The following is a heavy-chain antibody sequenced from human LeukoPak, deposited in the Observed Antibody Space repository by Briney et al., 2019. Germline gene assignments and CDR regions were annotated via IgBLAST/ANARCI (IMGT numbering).Heavy chain of an antibody. CDR1: GYTFTDYY. D-gene: IGHD4-17*01. Sequence: GASVKVSCKTSGYTFTDYYFHWVRQAPGQGLEWMGWINPNTGGRGYAQNFQGRVTMTRDTSISTAYMELSSLISDDTAVYYCARGALGYGAELFDIWGQGTMVTVSS. V-gene: IGHV1-2*02. CDR3: ARGALGYGAELFDI. CDR2: INPNTGGR. J-gene: IGHJ3*02.